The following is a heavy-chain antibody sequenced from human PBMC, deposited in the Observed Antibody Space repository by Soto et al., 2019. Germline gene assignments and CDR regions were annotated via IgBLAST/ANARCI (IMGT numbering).Heavy chain of an antibody. CDR3: ARGPSSSWPRNWFDP. V-gene: IGHV1-3*05. D-gene: IGHD6-13*01. Sequence: QVQLVQSGAEEKKPGASVKVSCKASGYTFTSYAMHWVRQAPGQRLEWMGWINAGNGNTKYSQKFQGRVTITRDTSASTAYMELSSLRSEDTAVYYCARGPSSSWPRNWFDPWGQGTLVTVSS. CDR1: GYTFTSYA. J-gene: IGHJ5*02. CDR2: INAGNGNT.